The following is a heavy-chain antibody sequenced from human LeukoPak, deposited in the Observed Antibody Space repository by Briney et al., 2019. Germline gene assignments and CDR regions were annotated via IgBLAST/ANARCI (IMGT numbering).Heavy chain of an antibody. V-gene: IGHV1-2*02. Sequence: ASVKVSCKASGYTFTGYYMHWVRQAPGQGLEWMGWINPNSGGTNYAQKFQGRVTMTRDTSISTAYMELSRLRSDDTAVYYCARGVYSSSWYAYNWFDPWGQGTLVTVSS. CDR3: ARGVYSSSWYAYNWFDP. CDR1: GYTFTGYY. CDR2: INPNSGGT. D-gene: IGHD6-13*01. J-gene: IGHJ5*02.